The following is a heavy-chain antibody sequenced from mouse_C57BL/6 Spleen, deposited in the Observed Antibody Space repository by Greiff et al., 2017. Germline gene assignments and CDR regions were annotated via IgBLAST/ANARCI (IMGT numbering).Heavy chain of an antibody. J-gene: IGHJ3*01. CDR3: ARRGSYEGHYGGFAY. CDR2: IHPNSGST. V-gene: IGHV1-64*01. CDR1: GYTFTSYW. D-gene: IGHD2-3*01. Sequence: QVQLQQPGAELVKPGASVKLSCKASGYTFTSYWMHWVKQRPGQGLEWIGMIHPNSGSTNYNEKFKSKATLTVDKSSSTAYMQLSSLTSEDSAVYYCARRGSYEGHYGGFAYWGQGTLVTVSA.